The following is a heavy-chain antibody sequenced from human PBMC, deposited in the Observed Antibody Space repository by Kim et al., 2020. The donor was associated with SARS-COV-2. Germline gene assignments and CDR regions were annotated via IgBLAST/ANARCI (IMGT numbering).Heavy chain of an antibody. J-gene: IGHJ4*02. D-gene: IGHD3-10*01. CDR2: INAGNGNT. CDR3: ARGGEGSKGGLLWFGRGYFDY. CDR1: GYTFTSYA. V-gene: IGHV1-3*01. Sequence: ASVKVSCKASGYTFTSYAMHWVRQAPGQRLEWMGWINAGNGNTKYSQKFQGRVTITRDTSASTAYMELSSLRSEDTAVYYCARGGEGSKGGLLWFGRGYFDYWGQGTLVTVSS.